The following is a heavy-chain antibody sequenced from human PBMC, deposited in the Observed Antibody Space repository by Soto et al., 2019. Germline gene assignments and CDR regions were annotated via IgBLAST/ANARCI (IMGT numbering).Heavy chain of an antibody. J-gene: IGHJ5*02. V-gene: IGHV4-59*01. CDR3: ARDVGYCISTSCYSGFDP. CDR2: IYYSGST. Sequence: QVQLQESGPGLVKPSETLSLTCTVSGGSISSYYWSWIRQPPGQGLEWIGYIYYSGSTNYNPSLQCRVTISVDASKNQFSLKLSFVTAADTAVYYCARDVGYCISTSCYSGFDPWGQGTLVTVSS. D-gene: IGHD2-2*02. CDR1: GGSISSYY.